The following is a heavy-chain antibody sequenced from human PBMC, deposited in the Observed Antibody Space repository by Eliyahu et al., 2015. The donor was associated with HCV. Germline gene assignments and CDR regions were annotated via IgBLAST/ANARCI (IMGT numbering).Heavy chain of an antibody. D-gene: IGHD6-13*01. CDR2: IHDSGVT. CDR1: RGSISSYX. J-gene: IGHJ4*02. Sequence: QVQLQESGPGLVKPSETLSLTCTVSRGSISSYXXNWIRQAPGKELEWIGYIHDSGVTNYNPSFTSRVSMSIDTSKKQFSLRLSSVTAADTAMYYCARGHSSSWFDNWGQGTLVNVSS. CDR3: ARGHSSSWFDN. V-gene: IGHV4-59*01.